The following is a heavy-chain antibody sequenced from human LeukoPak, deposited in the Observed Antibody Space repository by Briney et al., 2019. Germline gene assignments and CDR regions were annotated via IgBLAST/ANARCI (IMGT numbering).Heavy chain of an antibody. J-gene: IGHJ6*02. CDR2: ISSSGSTI. CDR3: AKDTESIFGVAIPPGYYGMDV. Sequence: PGGSLRLSCAASGFTFSDYYMSWIRQAPGKGLEWVSYISSSGSTIYYADSVKGRFTISRDNAKNSLYLQMNSLRAEDTALYYCAKDTESIFGVAIPPGYYGMDVWGQGTTVTVSS. V-gene: IGHV3-11*01. D-gene: IGHD3-3*01. CDR1: GFTFSDYY.